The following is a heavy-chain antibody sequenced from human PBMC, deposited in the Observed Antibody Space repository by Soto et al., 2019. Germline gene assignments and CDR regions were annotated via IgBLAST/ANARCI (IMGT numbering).Heavy chain of an antibody. J-gene: IGHJ4*02. V-gene: IGHV5-10-1*01. D-gene: IGHD5-12*01. Sequence: PGEALKISCNGSGYSFTSYWISWVRQMPGKGLEWMGRIDPSDSYTNYSPSFQGHVTISADKSISTAYLQWSSLKASDTAMYYCARAEMATMDYWGQGTLVTVSS. CDR3: ARAEMATMDY. CDR1: GYSFTSYW. CDR2: IDPSDSYT.